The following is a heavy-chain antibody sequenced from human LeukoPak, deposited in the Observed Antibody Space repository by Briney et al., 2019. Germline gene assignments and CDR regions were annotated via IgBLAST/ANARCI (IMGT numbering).Heavy chain of an antibody. J-gene: IGHJ5*02. Sequence: PSETLSLTCTVSGGSISSSSYYWGWIRQPPGTGLEWIGSIYYSGSTYYNPSLKSRVTISVDTSKNQFSLKLSSVTAADTAVYYCARGKPPPDSSGWFDPWGQGTLVTVSS. CDR2: IYYSGST. V-gene: IGHV4-39*07. CDR1: GGSISSSSYY. D-gene: IGHD3-22*01. CDR3: ARGKPPPDSSGWFDP.